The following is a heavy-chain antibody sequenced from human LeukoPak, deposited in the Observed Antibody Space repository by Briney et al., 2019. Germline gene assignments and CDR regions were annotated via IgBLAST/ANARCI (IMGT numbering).Heavy chain of an antibody. CDR2: TSYHEEFK. Sequence: GGSLGLSCAASGFTFNTYPMHWVRQAPGKGLEWVASTSYHEEFKFYADSVKGRFTISGDKTKTTLYLQMNSLRPEDTALYYCAREGGGYGVGLDALDIWGQGTMVTVSS. CDR3: AREGGGYGVGLDALDI. V-gene: IGHV3-30*04. CDR1: GFTFNTYP. J-gene: IGHJ3*02. D-gene: IGHD5/OR15-5a*01.